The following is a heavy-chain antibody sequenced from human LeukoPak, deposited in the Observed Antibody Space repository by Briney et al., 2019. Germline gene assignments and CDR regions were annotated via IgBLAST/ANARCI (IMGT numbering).Heavy chain of an antibody. J-gene: IGHJ5*02. D-gene: IGHD5-12*01. CDR2: IWYDGSNK. CDR3: ARDPSATSGGENWFDP. Sequence: GGSLRLSCAASGFTFNRHGMHWVRQAPGKGLGWVAVIWYDGSNKYYADSVKGRFTISRDNSKNTLYLEMNRLRAEDTAVYYCARDPSATSGGENWFDPWGQGTLVTVSS. V-gene: IGHV3-33*01. CDR1: GFTFNRHG.